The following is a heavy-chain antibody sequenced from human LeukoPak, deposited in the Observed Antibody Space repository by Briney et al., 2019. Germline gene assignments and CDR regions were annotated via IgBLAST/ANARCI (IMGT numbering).Heavy chain of an antibody. CDR2: IKQDGGEK. CDR1: GFAFSSYW. V-gene: IGHV3-7*01. D-gene: IGHD1-26*01. Sequence: GGSLRLSCVASGFAFSSYWMSWVRQAPGKGLEWVANIKQDGGEKYYVDSVKGRFTISRDNTKNSLFLQMNSLRVEDTAVYYCARLGGSYYTYWGQGTLVTVSS. CDR3: ARLGGSYYTY. J-gene: IGHJ4*02.